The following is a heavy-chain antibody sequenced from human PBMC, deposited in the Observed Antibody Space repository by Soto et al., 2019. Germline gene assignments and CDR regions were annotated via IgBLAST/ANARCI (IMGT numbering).Heavy chain of an antibody. V-gene: IGHV3-23*01. J-gene: IGHJ4*02. Sequence: PGGSLRLSCAASGFTFSSYAMSWVRQAPGKGLEWVSAISGSGGSTYYADSVKGRFTISRDNSKNTLYLQMNSLRAEDTAVYYCAKSYYDFWSGSSDYWGQGTLVTVSS. CDR2: ISGSGGST. D-gene: IGHD3-3*01. CDR3: AKSYYDFWSGSSDY. CDR1: GFTFSSYA.